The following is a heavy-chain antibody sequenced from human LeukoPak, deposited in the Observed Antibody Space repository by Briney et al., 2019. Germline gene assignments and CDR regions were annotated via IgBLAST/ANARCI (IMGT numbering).Heavy chain of an antibody. CDR2: INPNSGGT. V-gene: IGHV1-2*02. J-gene: IGHJ3*02. Sequence: ASVKVSCKASGYTFTGYYMHWVRQAPGQGLEWMGWINPNSGGTNYAQKFQGRVAMTRDTSISTAYMELSRLRSDDTAVYYCARDYGDGDAFGIWGQGTMVTVSS. CDR1: GYTFTGYY. CDR3: ARDYGDGDAFGI. D-gene: IGHD4-17*01.